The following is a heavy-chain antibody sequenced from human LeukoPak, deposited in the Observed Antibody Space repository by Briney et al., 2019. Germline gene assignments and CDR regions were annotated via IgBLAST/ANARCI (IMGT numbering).Heavy chain of an antibody. CDR2: INPSGGST. CDR1: GYTFTNYY. J-gene: IGHJ4*02. D-gene: IGHD3-16*02. CDR3: TRDYDYVWGSYRYLSY. V-gene: IGHV1-46*01. Sequence: ASVKVSCKASGYTFTNYYMHWVRQAPGQGLEWMGIINPSGGSTSYAQKFQGRVTMTRDTSTSTVYMELSSLRSEDTAVYYCTRDYDYVWGSYRYLSYWGQGTLVTVSS.